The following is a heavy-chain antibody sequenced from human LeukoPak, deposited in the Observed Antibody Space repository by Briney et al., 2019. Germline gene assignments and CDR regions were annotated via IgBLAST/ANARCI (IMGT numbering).Heavy chain of an antibody. D-gene: IGHD4-17*01. CDR2: ISGSGGST. V-gene: IGHV3-23*01. CDR1: GFTLSSSA. J-gene: IGHJ3*02. CDR3: AKGLIYGDVPDDAFDI. Sequence: GGSLRLSCAASGFTLSSSAMSWVRQAPGKGLEWVSAISGSGGSTYYADSVKGRFTISRDNSKNTLYLQMNSLRAEDTAVYYCAKGLIYGDVPDDAFDIWGQGTMVTVSS.